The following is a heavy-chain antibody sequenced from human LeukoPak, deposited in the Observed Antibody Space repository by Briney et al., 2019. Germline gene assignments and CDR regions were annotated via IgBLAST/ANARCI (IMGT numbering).Heavy chain of an antibody. CDR1: GGTFSSYA. V-gene: IGHV1-69*13. CDR2: IIPIFGTA. CDR3: ARGDRSPNWFDP. Sequence: AASVKVSCKASGGTFSSYAISWVRQAPGQGLEWMGGIIPIFGTANYAQKFQGRVTITADESTSTAYMELSSLRSEDTAVYYCARGDRSPNWFDPWGQGTLVTVSS. J-gene: IGHJ5*02. D-gene: IGHD3-16*01.